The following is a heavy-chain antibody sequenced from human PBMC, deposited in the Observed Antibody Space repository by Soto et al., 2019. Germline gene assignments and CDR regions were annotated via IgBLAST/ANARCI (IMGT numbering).Heavy chain of an antibody. CDR1: GGTFSSYC. D-gene: IGHD3-3*01. CDR2: ISYDGSNK. CDR3: AKDRRITIFGVVTCNTYGMDA. Sequence: VASLILSCSASGGTFSSYCIHWFRQAPVNGLEWVAVISYDGSNKYYADSFKGRFTISRDNSKNTLYLQMNSLRAEDTAVYYCAKDRRITIFGVVTCNTYGMDAWGQRTTVTVSS. J-gene: IGHJ6*02. V-gene: IGHV3-30*18.